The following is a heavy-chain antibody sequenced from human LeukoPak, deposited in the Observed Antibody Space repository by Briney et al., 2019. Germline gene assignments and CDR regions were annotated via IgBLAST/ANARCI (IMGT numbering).Heavy chain of an antibody. CDR3: ASSIRGTAWLNR. CDR2: INHSGST. V-gene: IGHV4-34*01. J-gene: IGHJ4*02. CDR1: GGSFSGYY. D-gene: IGHD3-10*01. Sequence: SETLSLTCAVYGGSFSGYYWSWNRQPPGKGLEWIGEINHSGSTNYNPPLKSRVSISVDTSKNQFSLKLSSVTAADTAVYYCASSIRGTAWLNRWGQGTLVTVSS.